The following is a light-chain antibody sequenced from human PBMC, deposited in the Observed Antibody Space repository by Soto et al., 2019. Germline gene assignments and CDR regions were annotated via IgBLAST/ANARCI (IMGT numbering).Light chain of an antibody. CDR1: GSNIGAGYD. J-gene: IGLJ1*01. Sequence: QAVVTQPPSVSGAPGQRVTISCTGSGSNIGAGYDVHWYQQLPGTAPKLLIFANINRPSGVPDRFSGSKSGTSASLAITGLRAEDEADYYCQSYDSSLSGYVFGTGTKLTV. V-gene: IGLV1-40*01. CDR2: ANI. CDR3: QSYDSSLSGYV.